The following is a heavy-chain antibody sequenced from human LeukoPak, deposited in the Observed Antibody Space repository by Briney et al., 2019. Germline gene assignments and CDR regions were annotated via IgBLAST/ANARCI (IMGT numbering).Heavy chain of an antibody. CDR3: AREMTIFV. CDR2: ISGSSSTI. D-gene: IGHD3-3*01. CDR1: GFSFRSYT. J-gene: IGHJ6*04. V-gene: IGHV3-48*04. Sequence: GGSLRLSCAASGFSFRSYTMNWVRQAPGKGLEWVSFISGSSSTIYYADSVKGRFTISRDNAKNSLYLQMNSLRAEATPEYSGAREMTIFVWGKGTTVNVSS.